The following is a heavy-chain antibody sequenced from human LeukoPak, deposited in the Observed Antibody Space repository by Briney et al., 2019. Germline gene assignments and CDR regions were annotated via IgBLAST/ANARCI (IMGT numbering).Heavy chain of an antibody. Sequence: SQTLSLTCTVSGGSISSGSYYWSWIRQPAGKGLEWIGRIYTSGSTNYNPSLKSRVTISVDTSKNQFSLKLSSVTAADTAVYYCARGSGYSNYEFDPWGQGSLVTVSS. J-gene: IGHJ5*02. D-gene: IGHD4-11*01. V-gene: IGHV4-61*02. CDR2: IYTSGST. CDR1: GGSISSGSYY. CDR3: ARGSGYSNYEFDP.